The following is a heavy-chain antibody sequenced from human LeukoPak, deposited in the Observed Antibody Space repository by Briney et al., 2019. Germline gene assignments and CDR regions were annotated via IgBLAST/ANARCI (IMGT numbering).Heavy chain of an antibody. J-gene: IGHJ4*02. CDR2: INPNSGGT. V-gene: IGHV1-2*02. Sequence: ASVKVSCKASGYTFTGYYMHWVRQAPGQGLEWMGWINPNSGGTNYAQKFQGRVTMTRDTSISTAYMELSRLRSDDTAVYYCARALARYCSGGSCYSSGYWGQGTLVTVSS. D-gene: IGHD2-15*01. CDR1: GYTFTGYY. CDR3: ARALARYCSGGSCYSSGY.